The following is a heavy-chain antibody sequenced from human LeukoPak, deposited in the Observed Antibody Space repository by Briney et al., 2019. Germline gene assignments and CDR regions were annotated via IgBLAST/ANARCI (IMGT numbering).Heavy chain of an antibody. V-gene: IGHV3-11*04. CDR3: ARDAYYDSSGSLDY. Sequence: PGGSLRLSCAASGFTFSDYYMAWIRQAPGKGLEWLSYISDSGSTIYYADSVKGRFTISRDNSKNTLYLQMNSLRAEDTAVYYCARDAYYDSSGSLDYWGQGTLVTVSS. J-gene: IGHJ4*02. CDR1: GFTFSDYY. D-gene: IGHD3-22*01. CDR2: ISDSGSTI.